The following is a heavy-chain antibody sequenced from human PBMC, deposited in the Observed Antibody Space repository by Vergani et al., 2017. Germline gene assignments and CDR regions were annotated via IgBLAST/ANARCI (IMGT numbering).Heavy chain of an antibody. J-gene: IGHJ4*02. Sequence: QVQLVESGGGVVQPGESLRLSCAASGFPFSNYGMHWVRQAPGKGLEWVAFIQKDGIDKFYADSVRGRFTISRDISKNTLYLEMNSLSDEDTALYHCVKDRPVFDEWGRGTLVSVS. CDR2: IQKDGIDK. CDR1: GFPFSNYG. V-gene: IGHV3-30*02. CDR3: VKDRPVFDE. D-gene: IGHD6-6*01.